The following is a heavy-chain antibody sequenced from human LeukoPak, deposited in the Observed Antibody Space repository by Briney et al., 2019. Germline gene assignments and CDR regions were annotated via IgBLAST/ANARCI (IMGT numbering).Heavy chain of an antibody. CDR1: GFTFSGSA. D-gene: IGHD1-26*01. Sequence: QPGGSLRLSCAASGFTFSGSAMHWVRQASGKGLEWVGRIRSKANSYATAYAASVKGRFTISRDDSKNTAYLQMNSLKTEDTAVYYCTRLLRGAFDISGQGTMVTVSS. CDR3: TRLLRGAFDI. V-gene: IGHV3-73*01. CDR2: IRSKANSYAT. J-gene: IGHJ3*02.